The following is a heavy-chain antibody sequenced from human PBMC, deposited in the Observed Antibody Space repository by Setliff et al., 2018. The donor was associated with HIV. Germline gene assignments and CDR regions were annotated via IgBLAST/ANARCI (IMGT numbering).Heavy chain of an antibody. CDR2: ISAGGGST. J-gene: IGHJ6*03. Sequence: PGGSLRLSCAVSGFTFSTYAMSWVRQAPGKGLEWVSTISAGGGSTYYADSVKGRFTISRDNSKQTLYLQIESLRAEDTAAYYCAKTLQDYSSRLYYMDVWGKGTTVTVSS. CDR3: AKTLQDYSSRLYYMDV. V-gene: IGHV3-23*01. D-gene: IGHD4-4*01. CDR1: GFTFSTYA.